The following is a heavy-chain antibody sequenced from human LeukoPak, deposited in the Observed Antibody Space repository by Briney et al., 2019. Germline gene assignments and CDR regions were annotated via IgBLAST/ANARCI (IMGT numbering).Heavy chain of an antibody. CDR2: IYYSGST. CDR3: ARYGSSGWYHFDL. Sequence: SETLSLTCTVSGGSISSYYWSWIRQPPGKGLEWIGYIYYSGSTNYNPSLKSRVTISVDTSKNQFSLKLSSVTAAGTAVYYCARYGSSGWYHFDLWGRGTLVTVSS. CDR1: GGSISSYY. V-gene: IGHV4-59*08. D-gene: IGHD6-19*01. J-gene: IGHJ2*01.